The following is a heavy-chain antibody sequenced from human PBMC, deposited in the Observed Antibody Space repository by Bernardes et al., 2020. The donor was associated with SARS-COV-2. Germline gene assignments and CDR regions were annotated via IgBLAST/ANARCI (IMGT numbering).Heavy chain of an antibody. CDR1: GGSIRSPY. D-gene: IGHD3-10*01. V-gene: IGHV4-59*11. CDR2: IYYSGST. CDR3: ARSDSSGLLGFLGAFDI. Sequence: SDTLSLTCIVSGGSIRSPYWSWIRQPPGPGLEWIGYIYYSGSTHYNPSLKSRVTISVDRSKTQFSLKLSSVTAADTAVYYCARSDSSGLLGFLGAFDIWGQGTMVTVSS. J-gene: IGHJ3*02.